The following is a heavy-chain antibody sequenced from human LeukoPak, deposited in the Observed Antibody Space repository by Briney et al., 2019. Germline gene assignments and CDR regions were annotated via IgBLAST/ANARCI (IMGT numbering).Heavy chain of an antibody. V-gene: IGHV4-61*02. CDR2: IYTSGST. D-gene: IGHD2-8*01. CDR3: ASPVLGS. CDR1: GGSISSGSYY. J-gene: IGHJ5*02. Sequence: SETLSLTCTVSGGSISSGSYYWSWIRQPAGKGLEWIGRIYTSGSTNYNPSLKSRVTISVDTSKNQFSLKLSSVTAADTAVYYCASPVLGSWGQGTLVTVSS.